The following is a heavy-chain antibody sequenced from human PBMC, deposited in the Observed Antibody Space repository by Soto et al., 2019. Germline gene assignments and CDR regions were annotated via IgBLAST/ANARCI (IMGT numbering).Heavy chain of an antibody. CDR2: IKQDGSEK. D-gene: IGHD5-12*01. CDR3: ARAVSGYDYYFDY. Sequence: LRLSCAASGFTFSSYWMSWVRQAPGKGLEWVANIKQDGSEKYYVDSVKGRFTISRDNAKNSLYLQMNSLRAEDTAVYYCARAVSGYDYYFDYWGQGTLVTVSS. CDR1: GFTFSSYW. J-gene: IGHJ4*02. V-gene: IGHV3-7*03.